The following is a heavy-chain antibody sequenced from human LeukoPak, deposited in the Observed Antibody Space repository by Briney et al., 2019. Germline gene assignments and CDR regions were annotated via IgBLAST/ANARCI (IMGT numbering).Heavy chain of an antibody. CDR2: IWYDGSNK. D-gene: IGHD6-13*01. J-gene: IGHJ4*02. CDR1: GFTFNNYG. V-gene: IGHV3-33*08. Sequence: GGSLRLSCAASGFTFNNYGMHWVRQAPGKGLEWVAVIWYDGSNKYYADSVKGRFTISRDNAKNTLYLQMDGLRAEDTAVYYCASSAGGPLPFAYWGQGTLVTVSS. CDR3: ASSAGGPLPFAY.